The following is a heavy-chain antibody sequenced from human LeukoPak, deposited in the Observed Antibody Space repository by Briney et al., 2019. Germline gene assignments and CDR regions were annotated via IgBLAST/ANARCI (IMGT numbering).Heavy chain of an antibody. CDR2: IYSGGST. D-gene: IGHD6-19*01. CDR1: GFSFTSYA. V-gene: IGHV3-53*01. CDR3: ARARGYSSGWRD. J-gene: IGHJ4*02. Sequence: GGSLRLSCAASGFSFTSYAMTWVRQAPGKGLEWVSVIYSGGSTYYADSVKGRFTISRDNSKNTLYLQMNSLRAEDTAVYYCARARGYSSGWRDWGQGTLVTASS.